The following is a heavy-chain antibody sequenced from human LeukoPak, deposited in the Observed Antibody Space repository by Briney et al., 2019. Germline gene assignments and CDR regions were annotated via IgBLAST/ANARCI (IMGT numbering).Heavy chain of an antibody. Sequence: GGSLRLSCAASGFTFSSYSMNWVRQAPGKGLEWVSSISSSSSYIYYADSVKGRFTISRDNAKNSLYLQMNSLRAEDTAVYYCARCLTGTTPNPIDYWGQGTTVTVSS. J-gene: IGHJ4*03. CDR2: ISSSSSYI. D-gene: IGHD1-7*01. CDR3: ARCLTGTTPNPIDY. V-gene: IGHV3-21*01. CDR1: GFTFSSYS.